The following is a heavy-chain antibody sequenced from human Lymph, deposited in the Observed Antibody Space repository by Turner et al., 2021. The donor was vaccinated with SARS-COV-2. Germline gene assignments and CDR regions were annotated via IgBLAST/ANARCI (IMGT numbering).Heavy chain of an antibody. V-gene: IGHV3-74*01. D-gene: IGHD3-16*01. CDR1: GFTFNIYW. CDR2: INSDGSRT. J-gene: IGHJ6*02. CDR3: AREDPIMITFGGVCGGMDV. Sequence: EVPLVASGGGLVQPGGSLRLYCAASGFTFNIYWMHWVRQAPGRGLLVVSRINSDGSRTSYAYSVKGRFTISRDNAKNTLYLQMNSLRAEDTAVYYCAREDPIMITFGGVCGGMDVWGQGTTVTVSS.